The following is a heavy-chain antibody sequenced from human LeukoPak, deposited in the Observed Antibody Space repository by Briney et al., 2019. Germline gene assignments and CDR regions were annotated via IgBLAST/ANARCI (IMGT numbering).Heavy chain of an antibody. V-gene: IGHV4-61*02. CDR2: IYPSGNT. J-gene: IGHJ4*02. CDR1: GGSVSSGNYY. Sequence: SETLSLTCSVSGGSVSSGNYYWSWIWQPAGKGLEWIGRIYPSGNTNYNPSLKSRVTISMDTSKNQFSLKLSSVTAADTAVYYCARVEATATAYFDYWGQGTLVTVSS. D-gene: IGHD5-18*01. CDR3: ARVEATATAYFDY.